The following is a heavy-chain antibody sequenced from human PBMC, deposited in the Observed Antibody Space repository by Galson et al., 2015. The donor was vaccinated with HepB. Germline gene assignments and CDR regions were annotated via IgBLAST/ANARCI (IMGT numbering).Heavy chain of an antibody. Sequence: ETLSLTCTVSGGSISSYYWSWIRQPPGKGLEWIGYIYYSGSTNYNPSLKSRVTISVDTSKDQFSLKLSSVTAADTAVYYCAREHGYKYYFDYWGQGTLVTVSS. D-gene: IGHD5-24*01. CDR1: GGSISSYY. CDR2: IYYSGST. J-gene: IGHJ4*02. CDR3: AREHGYKYYFDY. V-gene: IGHV4-59*01.